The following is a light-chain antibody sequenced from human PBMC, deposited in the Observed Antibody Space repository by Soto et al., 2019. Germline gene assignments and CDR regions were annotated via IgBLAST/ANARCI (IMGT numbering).Light chain of an antibody. CDR3: ATWDDTLNAVV. Sequence: QSVLTQPPSASGTPGQRVTISCSGSSSNIGSSTVHWYQQVARAPPKLLIYDNTQRPSGVPDRFSGSKSGTSASLAISRLQSEDETDYYCATWDDTLNAVVFGGGTKLTVL. V-gene: IGLV1-44*01. CDR2: DNT. J-gene: IGLJ2*01. CDR1: SSNIGSST.